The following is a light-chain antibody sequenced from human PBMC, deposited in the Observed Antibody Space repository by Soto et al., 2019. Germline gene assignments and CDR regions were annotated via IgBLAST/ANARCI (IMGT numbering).Light chain of an antibody. CDR2: DNY. CDR1: SSNIGKTF. CDR3: AAWDTSLHALI. Sequence: QSVLPQPPAVSAAPGQKVTISCSGTSSNIGKTFVSWYQHLPGTAPKLLIYDNYKRPSGIPDRFSGSKSGTSATLGITGLQTGGEADYYCAAWDTSLHALILGGGTKLTVL. V-gene: IGLV1-51*01. J-gene: IGLJ2*01.